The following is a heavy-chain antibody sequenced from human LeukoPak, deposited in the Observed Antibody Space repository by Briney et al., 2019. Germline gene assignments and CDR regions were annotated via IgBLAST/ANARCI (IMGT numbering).Heavy chain of an antibody. Sequence: WGSLRLSCAASGFTFSTYYMNWVRQAPGKGLEWVSYISSSSTIYYADSVKGRFTISRDNAKNSLYLQMNSLRAEDTAVYYCARGINMDVWGKGTTVTVSS. CDR1: GFTFSTYY. CDR3: ARGINMDV. CDR2: ISSSSTI. D-gene: IGHD3-10*01. V-gene: IGHV3-69-1*01. J-gene: IGHJ6*03.